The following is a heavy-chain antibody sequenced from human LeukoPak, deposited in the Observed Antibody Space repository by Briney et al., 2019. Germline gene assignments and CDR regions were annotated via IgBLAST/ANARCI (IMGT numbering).Heavy chain of an antibody. Sequence: ASVKVSCKASGYTFTGYYMHWVRQAPGQGLEWMGWLNPNSGGTNYAQKFQGRVTMTRDTSIRTAYMALSRLRSDDTAVYYWARVEVVATIPFDYWGQGTLVTVSS. J-gene: IGHJ4*02. CDR3: ARVEVVATIPFDY. V-gene: IGHV1-2*02. CDR2: LNPNSGGT. D-gene: IGHD5-12*01. CDR1: GYTFTGYY.